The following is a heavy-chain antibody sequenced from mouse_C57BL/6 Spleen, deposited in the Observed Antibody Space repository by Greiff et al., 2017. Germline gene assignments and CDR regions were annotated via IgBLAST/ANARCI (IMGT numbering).Heavy chain of an antibody. CDR2: IRNKANGYTT. V-gene: IGHV7-3*01. Sequence: EVQVVESGGGLVQPGGSLSLSCAASGFTFTDYYMSWVRQPPGKALEWLGFIRNKANGYTTEYSASVKGRFTISRDNSQSILYLQMKALRAEDSATYYCARGDYGSSYWYFDVWGTGTTVTVAS. CDR3: ARGDYGSSYWYFDV. D-gene: IGHD1-1*01. J-gene: IGHJ1*03. CDR1: GFTFTDYY.